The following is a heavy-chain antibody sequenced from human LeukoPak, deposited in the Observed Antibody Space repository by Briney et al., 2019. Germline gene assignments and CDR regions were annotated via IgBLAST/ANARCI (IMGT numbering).Heavy chain of an antibody. Sequence: SETLSLTCTVSGGSITGYHWSWIRQPPGKGLEWIGYIYSSETTNYKPSLKSRVTISADTSKNQFSLKLTSVTAADTAISYRAKRNDFDIWGQGTMVTVSS. V-gene: IGHV4-4*08. CDR1: GGSITGYH. CDR2: IYSSETT. J-gene: IGHJ3*02. CDR3: AKRNDFDI.